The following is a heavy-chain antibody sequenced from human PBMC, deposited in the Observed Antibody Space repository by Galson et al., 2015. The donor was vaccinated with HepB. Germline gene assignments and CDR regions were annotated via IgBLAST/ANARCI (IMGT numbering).Heavy chain of an antibody. CDR1: GYKLTHYG. J-gene: IGHJ5*02. D-gene: IGHD4/OR15-4a*01. V-gene: IGHV1-18*01. CDR2: ISSYNGNT. Sequence: SVKVSCKASGYKLTHYGINWVRQAPGQGLEWMGWISSYNGNTNYAQKFQGRVTMTTDTSTSTAYMELRRPRSDDTAVYYCARDHMVNTRNWFDPWGQGTLVTVSS. CDR3: ARDHMVNTRNWFDP.